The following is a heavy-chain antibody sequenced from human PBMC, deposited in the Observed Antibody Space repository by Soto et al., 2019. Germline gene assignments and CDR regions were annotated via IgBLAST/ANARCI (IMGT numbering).Heavy chain of an antibody. CDR1: GFTFSSYA. J-gene: IGHJ5*02. D-gene: IGHD2-15*01. V-gene: IGHV3-23*01. CDR2: ISGSGGST. CDR3: AKDRLGYCSGGSCPNNWFDP. Sequence: VQLLESGGGLVQPGGSLRLSCAASGFTFSSYAMSWVRQAPGKGLEWVSAISGSGGSTYYADSVKGRFTISRDNSKNTLYLQMNSLRAEDTAVYYCAKDRLGYCSGGSCPNNWFDPWGQGTLVTVSS.